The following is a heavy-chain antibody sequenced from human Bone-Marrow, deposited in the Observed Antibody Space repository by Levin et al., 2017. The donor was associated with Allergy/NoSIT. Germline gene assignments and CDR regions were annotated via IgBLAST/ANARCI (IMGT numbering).Heavy chain of an antibody. D-gene: IGHD7-27*01. V-gene: IGHV3-23*01. CDR1: GFTFSSYA. CDR3: AHNWGPYYYYGMDG. CDR2: ISGSGGST. Sequence: SGGSLRLSCAASGFTFSSYAMSWVRQAPGKGLEWVSAISGSGGSTYYADSVKGRFTISRDNSKNTLYLQMNSLRAEDTAVYYCAHNWGPYYYYGMDGWDQGTTVTVSS. J-gene: IGHJ6*02.